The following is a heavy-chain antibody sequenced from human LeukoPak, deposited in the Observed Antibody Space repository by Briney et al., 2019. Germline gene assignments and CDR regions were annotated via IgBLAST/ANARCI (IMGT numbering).Heavy chain of an antibody. V-gene: IGHV3-33*01. CDR1: VFTFRIYG. CDR3: ARVAGHDIRGLITYYFDD. CDR2: IWYGGSKK. D-gene: IGHD3-10*01. J-gene: IGHJ4*02. Sequence: GGSLRLSCAASVFTFRIYGMQGVRQAPGKGLEGVAIIWYGGSKKYYADSVKGRLTLPRDNSKKTLYLQMNSLRAEDTAVYYCARVAGHDIRGLITYYFDDWGQGTLVTVSS.